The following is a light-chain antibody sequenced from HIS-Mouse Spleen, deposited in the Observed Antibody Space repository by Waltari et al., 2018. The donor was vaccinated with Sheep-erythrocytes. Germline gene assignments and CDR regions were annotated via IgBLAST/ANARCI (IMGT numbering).Light chain of an antibody. Sequence: QAVLTQPSSLSASPGASASLTCTLRSGITVGTYRLYWYQHTRGRPPQYLLRYKSDSDKQQGSGVPSRFSGSKDASANAGILLISGLQSEDEADYYCMIWHSSAWVFGGGTKLTVL. CDR3: MIWHSSAWV. V-gene: IGLV5-45*03. CDR2: YKSDSDK. CDR1: SGITVGTYR. J-gene: IGLJ3*02.